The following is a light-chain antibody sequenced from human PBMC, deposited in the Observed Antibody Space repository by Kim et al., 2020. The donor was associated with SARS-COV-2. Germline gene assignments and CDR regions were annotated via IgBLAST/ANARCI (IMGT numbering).Light chain of an antibody. CDR2: AAS. J-gene: IGKJ2*01. CDR3: HQSYGTPHT. Sequence: DIQMTQSPPSLSASVGDRVTIACRASRTVNNYVNWYQQKPGKAPKLLIYAASSLQSGVPSRFSGSGSGTDFTLTVTSLQPEDFATYYCHQSYGTPHTFGQGTKLEI. CDR1: RTVNNY. V-gene: IGKV1-39*01.